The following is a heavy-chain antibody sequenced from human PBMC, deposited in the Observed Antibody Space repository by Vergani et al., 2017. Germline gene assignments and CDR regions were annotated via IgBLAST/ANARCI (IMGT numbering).Heavy chain of an antibody. CDR1: ADSISSGSYY. D-gene: IGHD6-19*01. CDR3: AGQXPGSGWSPGDFND. J-gene: IGHJ4*02. CDR2: IYYSGLT. Sequence: QLQLQQSGPGLVKPSETLFLTCTVSADSISSGSYYWGWIRQPPGKSLEWIGSIYYSGLTYYNPSLKSRVAISVDTSKNQFSLKVTSVTAADTAVYCCAGQXPGSGWSPGDFNDWGQGILVTVSS. V-gene: IGHV4-39*01.